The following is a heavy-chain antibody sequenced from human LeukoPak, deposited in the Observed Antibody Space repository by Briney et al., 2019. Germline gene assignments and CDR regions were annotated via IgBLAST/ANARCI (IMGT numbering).Heavy chain of an antibody. Sequence: TGGSLRLSCAASGFTFSSYAMSWVRQAPGKGLEWVSAISGSGGSTYYADSVKGRFTISRDNSKNTLYLQMNSLRAEDTAVYYCARWGTNGDYTQVFDYWGQGTLVTVSS. CDR3: ARWGTNGDYTQVFDY. J-gene: IGHJ4*02. CDR1: GFTFSSYA. CDR2: ISGSGGST. D-gene: IGHD4-17*01. V-gene: IGHV3-23*01.